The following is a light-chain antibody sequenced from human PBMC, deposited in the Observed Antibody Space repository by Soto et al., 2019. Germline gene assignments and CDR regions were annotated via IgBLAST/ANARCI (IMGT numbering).Light chain of an antibody. CDR1: QILSSN. Sequence: TQSPATLSVSPGERVTLSCRASQILSSNLAWYQQKPGQAPRLLIYDASNRATGIPARFSGSGSGTDFTLTISSLDPEDFAVYYCQQRSNRPLTFGQGTRLEIK. CDR3: QQRSNRPLT. J-gene: IGKJ5*01. CDR2: DAS. V-gene: IGKV3-11*01.